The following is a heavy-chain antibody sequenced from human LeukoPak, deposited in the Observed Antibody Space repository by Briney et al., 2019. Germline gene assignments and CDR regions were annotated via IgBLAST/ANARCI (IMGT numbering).Heavy chain of an antibody. CDR3: ARHRPLLRYSSGWYAYYFDY. J-gene: IGHJ4*02. V-gene: IGHV4-59*01. CDR1: GGSISSYY. Sequence: SETLSLTCTVSGGSISSYYWSWIRQPPAKGLEWIGYIYYSGSTNYNPSLKSRVTISVDTSKNQFSLKLSSVTAADTAVYYCARHRPLLRYSSGWYAYYFDYWGQGTLVTVSS. CDR2: IYYSGST. D-gene: IGHD6-19*01.